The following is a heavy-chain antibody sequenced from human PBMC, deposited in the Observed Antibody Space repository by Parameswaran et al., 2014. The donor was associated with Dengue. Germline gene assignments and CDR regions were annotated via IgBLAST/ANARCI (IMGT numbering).Heavy chain of an antibody. CDR2: INPNSGGT. J-gene: IGHJ5*02. V-gene: IGHV1-2*02. Sequence: WVRQAPGQGLEWMGWINPNSGGTNYAQKFQGRVTMTRDTSISTAYMELGRLRSDDTAVYYCARDPGNIVVVPAAITWFDPWGQGTLVTVSS. D-gene: IGHD2-2*01. CDR3: ARDPGNIVVVPAAITWFDP.